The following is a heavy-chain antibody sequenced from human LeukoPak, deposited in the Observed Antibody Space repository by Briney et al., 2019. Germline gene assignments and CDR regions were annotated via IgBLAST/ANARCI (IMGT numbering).Heavy chain of an antibody. V-gene: IGHV3-74*01. CDR2: INTDGSST. CDR1: GFTFSSYW. Sequence: PGGSLRLSCAASGFTFSSYWMHWVRQAPGKGLVWVSRINTDGSSTSYADSVKGRFTISRDNAKNSLYLQMNSLRAEDTAVYYCARDLRWELPRDFDYWGQGTLVTVSS. D-gene: IGHD1-26*01. J-gene: IGHJ4*02. CDR3: ARDLRWELPRDFDY.